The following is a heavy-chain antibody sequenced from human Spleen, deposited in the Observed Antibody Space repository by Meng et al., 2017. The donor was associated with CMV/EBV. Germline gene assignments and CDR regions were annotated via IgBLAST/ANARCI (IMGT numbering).Heavy chain of an antibody. V-gene: IGHV1-2*06. CDR1: GYTFTGYY. Sequence: QVQLVQSGAEVKKPGASVKVSCKASGYTFTGYYMHWVRQAPGQGLEWMGRINPNSGDTNYAQKFQGRVTMTRDTSISTAYMELSRLRSDDTAVYYCARATSSSYYSVSFDYWGQGTLVTVSS. D-gene: IGHD6-13*01. J-gene: IGHJ4*02. CDR3: ARATSSSYYSVSFDY. CDR2: INPNSGDT.